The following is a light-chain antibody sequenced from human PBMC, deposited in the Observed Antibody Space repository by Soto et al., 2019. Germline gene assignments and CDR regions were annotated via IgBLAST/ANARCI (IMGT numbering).Light chain of an antibody. CDR1: HDIDNF. J-gene: IGKJ1*01. CDR2: DAF. CDR3: QHYDFLLRRT. V-gene: IGKV1-33*01. Sequence: DIQMIQSPSSLSASIGDRVTITCQASHDIDNFLNWYQRKPGKAPKLLIYDAFNLETGVPSRFSGSGSGTDFTLTISSLQPEDIATYYCQHYDFLLRRTFGQGTKVEIK.